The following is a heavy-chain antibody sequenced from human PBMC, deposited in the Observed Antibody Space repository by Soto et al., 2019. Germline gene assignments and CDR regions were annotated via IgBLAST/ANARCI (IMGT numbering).Heavy chain of an antibody. D-gene: IGHD3-22*01. CDR2: IYYSGST. CDR1: GGSISSYY. Sequence: PSETLSLTCTVSGGSISSYYWSWIRQPPGKGLEWIGYIYYSGSTNYNPSLKSRVTISVDTSKNQFSLKLSSVTAADTAVYYCARFGHYDSSGYLLDYWGQGTLVTVSS. CDR3: ARFGHYDSSGYLLDY. V-gene: IGHV4-59*08. J-gene: IGHJ4*02.